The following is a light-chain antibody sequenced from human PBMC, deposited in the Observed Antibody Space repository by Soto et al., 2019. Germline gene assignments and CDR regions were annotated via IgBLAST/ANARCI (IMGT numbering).Light chain of an antibody. Sequence: QSVLTQSSSASASLGSSVKLTCTLSSGHSSYIIEWHHQQPGKAPRYLMKLEGSGSYNKGSGVPDRFSGSSSGADRYLTISNLQLEDEANYYCETWDSNTRVFGGGTKLTVL. CDR3: ETWDSNTRV. V-gene: IGLV4-60*02. J-gene: IGLJ2*01. CDR2: LEGSGSY. CDR1: SGHSSYI.